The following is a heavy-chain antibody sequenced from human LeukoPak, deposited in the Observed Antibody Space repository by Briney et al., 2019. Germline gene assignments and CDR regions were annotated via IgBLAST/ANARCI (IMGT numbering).Heavy chain of an antibody. CDR3: ARGSVLRFLEWSPPAAFDI. J-gene: IGHJ3*02. CDR2: IYTSGST. D-gene: IGHD3-3*01. Sequence: SETLSLTCTVSGGSISSYYWSWIRQPAGKGLEWIGRIYTSGSTHYNPSLKSRVTMSVDTSKNQFSLKLSSVTAADTAVYYCARGSVLRFLEWSPPAAFDIWGQGTMVTVSS. CDR1: GGSISSYY. V-gene: IGHV4-4*07.